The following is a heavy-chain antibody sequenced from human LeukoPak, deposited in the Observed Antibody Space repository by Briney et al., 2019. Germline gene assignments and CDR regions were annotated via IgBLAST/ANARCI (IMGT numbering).Heavy chain of an antibody. V-gene: IGHV3-11*01. Sequence: GGSLRLSCAASGFTFSDYYMTWIRQAPGKGLQWVSYISTAGNTIYYEDSVKGRFTISRDNAKNSLYLEMNSLRVEDTAVYYCARAKWELGAFDIWGQGTMVTVSS. D-gene: IGHD1-26*01. J-gene: IGHJ3*02. CDR3: ARAKWELGAFDI. CDR2: ISTAGNTI. CDR1: GFTFSDYY.